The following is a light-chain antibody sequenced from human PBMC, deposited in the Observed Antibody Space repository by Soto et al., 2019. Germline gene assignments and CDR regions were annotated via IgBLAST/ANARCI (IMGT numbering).Light chain of an antibody. J-gene: IGKJ2*02. CDR2: DAS. Sequence: EVFLAQSPYTVSLSAGGTATHSRRANQSVDRYVAWYQQKVGQAPRLLIYDASTRATGVGGRFTGSGSATDFSLTITSLQPEDFAVYYCRQRGKWPSTFGPGTKVDI. CDR1: QSVDRY. V-gene: IGKV3-11*01. CDR3: RQRGKWPST.